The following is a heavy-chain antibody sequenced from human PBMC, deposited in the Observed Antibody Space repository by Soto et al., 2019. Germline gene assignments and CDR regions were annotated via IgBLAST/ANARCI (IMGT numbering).Heavy chain of an antibody. V-gene: IGHV3-30*18. CDR2: ISYDGSNK. Sequence: GGSLGLSCAASGFTFSSYGMHWVRQAPGKGLEWVAVISYDGSNKYYADSVKGRFTISRDNSKNTLYLQMNSLRAEGTAVYYCAKDAGGYSYGYGPNWFDPWGQGT. D-gene: IGHD5-18*01. CDR1: GFTFSSYG. CDR3: AKDAGGYSYGYGPNWFDP. J-gene: IGHJ5*02.